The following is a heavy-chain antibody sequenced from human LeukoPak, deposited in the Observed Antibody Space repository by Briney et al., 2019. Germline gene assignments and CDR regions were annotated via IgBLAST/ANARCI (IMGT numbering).Heavy chain of an antibody. V-gene: IGHV3-23*01. D-gene: IGHD1-26*01. CDR1: AFTFSTYA. J-gene: IGHJ4*02. CDR3: ATQKPVSGSYYVFGY. Sequence: PGGSLRLSCAASAFTFSTYATSWVPQAPGKGLERVSVISGSGGITYYADSVKGRFTISRDNSKNTLYLQMNSLRAEDTAVYYCATQKPVSGSYYVFGYWGQGTLVTVSS. CDR2: ISGSGGIT.